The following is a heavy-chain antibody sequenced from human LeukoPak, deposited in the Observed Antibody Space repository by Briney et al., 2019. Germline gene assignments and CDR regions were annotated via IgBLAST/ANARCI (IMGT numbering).Heavy chain of an antibody. D-gene: IGHD6-13*01. Sequence: GGSLRLSCAASGFPFSNYWMHWVRQAPGKGLVWVSRVNSDGSTTNYADSAKGRFTISRDNAENTLYMRMNRLRPEDTAVYYYARGYYSSSRFDSWGQGTLVTVSS. CDR3: ARGYYSSSRFDS. CDR1: GFPFSNYW. J-gene: IGHJ4*02. V-gene: IGHV3-74*01. CDR2: VNSDGSTT.